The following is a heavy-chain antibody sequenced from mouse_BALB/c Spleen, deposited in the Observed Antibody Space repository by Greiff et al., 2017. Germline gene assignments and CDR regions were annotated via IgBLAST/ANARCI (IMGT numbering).Heavy chain of an antibody. CDR2: IYPGDGDT. J-gene: IGHJ4*01. CDR3: ARDYVNHYYAMDY. D-gene: IGHD2-1*01. V-gene: IGHV1-80*01. CDR1: GYAFSSYW. Sequence: QVQLQQSGAELVRPGSSVKISCKASGYAFSSYWMNWVKQRPGQGLEWIGQIYPGDGDTNYNGKFKGKATLTADKSSSTAYMQLSSLTSEDSAVYFCARDYVNHYYAMDYWGQGTSVTVSS.